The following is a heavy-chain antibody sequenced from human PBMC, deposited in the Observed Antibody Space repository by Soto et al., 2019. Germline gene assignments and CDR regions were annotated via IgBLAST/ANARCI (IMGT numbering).Heavy chain of an antibody. Sequence: QVQLQESGPGLVKPSETLSLTCTVSGDSVSSGSYYWNWIRQPPGKGLEWIGYIYYSGSTYYNPSLKSRVTISVDTSKNQFSLKLSSVTAADTAVYYCARRGIAAAGRDDFDYWGQGTLVTVSS. CDR2: IYYSGST. J-gene: IGHJ4*02. D-gene: IGHD6-13*01. V-gene: IGHV4-39*01. CDR1: GDSVSSGSYY. CDR3: ARRGIAAAGRDDFDY.